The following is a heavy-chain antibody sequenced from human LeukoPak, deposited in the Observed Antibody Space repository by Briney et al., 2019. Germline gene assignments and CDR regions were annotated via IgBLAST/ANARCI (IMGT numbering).Heavy chain of an antibody. CDR3: AKVRWTTGIYYFDS. CDR1: GFTFSSYG. CDR2: ISASGGST. J-gene: IGHJ4*02. V-gene: IGHV3-23*01. D-gene: IGHD1-14*01. Sequence: GGSLRLSCAASGFTFSSYGMTWVRQAPGKGLEWVSSISASGGSTYYADSVKGRFTISRDNSKNPVYLQMNSLRAEDTAVYYCAKVRWTTGIYYFDSWGQGTLVTVSS.